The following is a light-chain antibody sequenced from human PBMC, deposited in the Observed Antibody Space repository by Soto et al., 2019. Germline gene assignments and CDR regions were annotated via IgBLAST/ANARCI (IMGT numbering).Light chain of an antibody. CDR3: QQYGSSPIT. J-gene: IGKJ5*01. CDR2: DVS. V-gene: IGKV3-20*01. CDR1: ESVTDY. Sequence: EIVLTQSPATLSLSPGERGTLSFRASESVTDYLAWYQQKPGQAPRLLVYDVSNRAAGIPTRFSGGGSGTDFTLTISRLEPEDFAVYYCQQYGSSPITFGQGTRLEIK.